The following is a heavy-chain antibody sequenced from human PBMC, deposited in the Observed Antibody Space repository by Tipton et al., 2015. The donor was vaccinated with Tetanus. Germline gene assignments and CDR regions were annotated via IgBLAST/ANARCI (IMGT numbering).Heavy chain of an antibody. V-gene: IGHV3-9*01. J-gene: IGHJ3*02. CDR2: LSWSGGTI. D-gene: IGHD6-19*01. CDR3: ARMYDSGWYPLNGLDI. Sequence: SLRLSCAASGFTFDDFAMHWVRQAPGKGLEWVSGLSWSGGTIGYADSVKGRFTIFRDNAKNLLYLQMNSLRAEDTAVYYCARMYDSGWYPLNGLDIWGQGTMVTVSS. CDR1: GFTFDDFA.